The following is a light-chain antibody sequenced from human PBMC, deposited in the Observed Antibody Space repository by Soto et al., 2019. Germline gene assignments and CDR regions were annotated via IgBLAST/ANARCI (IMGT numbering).Light chain of an antibody. CDR3: QTWGTGYVV. CDR1: SGHSSYD. Sequence: QAVVTQSPSASASLGASVKLTCTLSSGHSSYDIAWHQQQPDKGPRFLMTVYSGGSHNKGDGIPDRFSGSSSGAERYLTISSLQSEDEADYYCQTWGTGYVVFGGGTKLTVL. J-gene: IGLJ2*01. V-gene: IGLV4-69*01. CDR2: VYSGGSH.